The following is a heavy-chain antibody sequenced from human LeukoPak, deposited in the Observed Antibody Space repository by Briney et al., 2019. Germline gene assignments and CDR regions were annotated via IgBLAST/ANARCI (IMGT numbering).Heavy chain of an antibody. CDR2: ISYDGSNK. D-gene: IGHD3-3*01. J-gene: IGHJ6*03. CDR3: ASDRFLGGIYYYYYMDV. V-gene: IGHV3-30*04. CDR1: GFTFSSYA. Sequence: GGSPRLSCAASGFTFSSYAMHWVRQAPGKGLEWVAVISYDGSNKYYADSVKGRFTISRDNSKNTLYLQMNSLRAEDTAVYYCASDRFLGGIYYYYYMDVWGKGTTVTVSS.